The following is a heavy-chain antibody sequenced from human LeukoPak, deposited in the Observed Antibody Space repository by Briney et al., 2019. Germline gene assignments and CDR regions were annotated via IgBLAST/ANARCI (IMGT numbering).Heavy chain of an antibody. CDR3: ATLKIDSSSGWYFRY. CDR2: IYYTGST. V-gene: IGHV4-59*01. D-gene: IGHD6-19*01. J-gene: IGHJ4*02. Sequence: SETLSLTCTVSGGSISSYYWSWIRQPPGKGLEWIGYIYYTGSTNYNPSLKSRVTISVDTSNNQFSLKLSSVTAADTAVYYCATLKIDSSSGWYFRYWGQGTQVTVPS. CDR1: GGSISSYY.